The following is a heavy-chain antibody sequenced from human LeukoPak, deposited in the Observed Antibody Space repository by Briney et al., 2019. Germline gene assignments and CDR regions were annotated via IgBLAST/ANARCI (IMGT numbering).Heavy chain of an antibody. D-gene: IGHD3-10*01. CDR2: ITSSSSYI. CDR3: ARAAGELLPFDYFGY. Sequence: PGGSLRLSCAASGFTFGRYSMNWVRQAPGKGLEWVSSITSSSSYIYYADSVKGRFTISRDNVKNSLYLQMHSLRAEDTAVYYCARAAGELLPFDYFGYWGQGTLVTVSS. V-gene: IGHV3-21*06. CDR1: GFTFGRYS. J-gene: IGHJ4*02.